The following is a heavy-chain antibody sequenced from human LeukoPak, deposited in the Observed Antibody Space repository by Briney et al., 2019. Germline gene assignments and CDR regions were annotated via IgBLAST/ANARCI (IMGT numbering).Heavy chain of an antibody. Sequence: GGSLRLSCAASGFTFSSYGMHWVRQAPGKGLEWVAFILYDGSNKYYADSVKGRFTISRDNSKNTLYLQMNSLRAEETAVYYCGKDGAYNWIGVDYWGQGTLVTVSS. J-gene: IGHJ4*02. D-gene: IGHD1-1*01. V-gene: IGHV3-30*02. CDR1: GFTFSSYG. CDR2: ILYDGSNK. CDR3: GKDGAYNWIGVDY.